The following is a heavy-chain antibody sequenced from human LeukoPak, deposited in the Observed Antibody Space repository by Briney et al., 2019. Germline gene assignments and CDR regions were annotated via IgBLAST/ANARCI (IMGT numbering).Heavy chain of an antibody. CDR3: ARALNPLHYYGSGSYYDY. Sequence: ETLSLTCAVYGGSFSGYYWSWIRQPPGKGLEWIGEINHSGSTNYNPSLKSRVTISVDTSKNQFSLKLSSVTAADTAVYYCARALNPLHYYGSGSYYDYWGQGTLVTVSS. V-gene: IGHV4-34*01. D-gene: IGHD3-10*01. CDR1: GGSFSGYY. J-gene: IGHJ4*02. CDR2: INHSGST.